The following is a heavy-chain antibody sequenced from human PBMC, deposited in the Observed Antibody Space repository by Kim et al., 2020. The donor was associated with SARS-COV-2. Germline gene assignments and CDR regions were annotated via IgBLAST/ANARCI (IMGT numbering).Heavy chain of an antibody. CDR1: EFTFSSYA. CDR3: AKDATQFVNSWYFDL. J-gene: IGHJ2*01. V-gene: IGHV3-23*01. Sequence: GGSLRLSCAASEFTFSSYAMSWVRQAPGKGLEWVSAIGGTGVSTYYADSVKGRFSISRDNSKNTLYLQMNSLRAEDTAVYYCAKDATQFVNSWYFDLWGRGTLVTVSS. CDR2: IGGTGVST. D-gene: IGHD3-10*01.